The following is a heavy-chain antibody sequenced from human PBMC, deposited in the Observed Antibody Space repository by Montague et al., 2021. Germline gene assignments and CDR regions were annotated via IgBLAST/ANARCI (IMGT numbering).Heavy chain of an antibody. CDR1: GGSISEFY. Sequence: SETLSLTCTVTGGSISEFYWSWIRQSPEKGLEWIGYIYDSGTTNYNPSLKSRVTISADTFMNQFSLNLRSVTATDTAVYFCARRLGIRAPFDYWGRGTLVTVSS. V-gene: IGHV4-59*08. J-gene: IGHJ4*02. CDR2: IYDSGTT. CDR3: ARRLGIRAPFDY. D-gene: IGHD7-27*01.